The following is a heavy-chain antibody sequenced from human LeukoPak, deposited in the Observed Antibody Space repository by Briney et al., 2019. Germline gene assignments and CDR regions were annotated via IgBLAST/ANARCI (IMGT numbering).Heavy chain of an antibody. CDR3: ARAVGTGYPYYFDY. V-gene: IGHV4-4*07. CDR2: IYISGTT. Sequence: PSETLSLTCTASGGSISSYYWSWIRQPAGKALEWIGRIYISGTTNYNPSFKSRVTMSVDTSKNQFSLNLSSVTAADTAVYYCARAVGTGYPYYFDYWGQGTLVTVSS. D-gene: IGHD3/OR15-3a*01. CDR1: GGSISSYY. J-gene: IGHJ4*02.